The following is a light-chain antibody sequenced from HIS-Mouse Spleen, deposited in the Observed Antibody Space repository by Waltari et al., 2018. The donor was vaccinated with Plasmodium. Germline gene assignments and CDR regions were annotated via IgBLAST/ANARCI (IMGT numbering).Light chain of an antibody. CDR3: QQYSNWPPEVT. J-gene: IGKJ1*01. V-gene: IGKV3-15*01. Sequence: DIVMTQSPATLSVSHGERATLSCRASQSVSSNLAWYQQKPGQAPRLLIYGASTRATGIPARFSGSGSGTEFTLTISSMQSEDFAVYYCQQYSNWPPEVTFGQGTKVEIK. CDR1: QSVSSN. CDR2: GAS.